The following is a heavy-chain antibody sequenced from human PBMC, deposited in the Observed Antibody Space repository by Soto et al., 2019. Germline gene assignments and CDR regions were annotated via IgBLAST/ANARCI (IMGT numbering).Heavy chain of an antibody. CDR1: GVSISSYY. D-gene: IGHD1-26*01. J-gene: IGHJ6*02. V-gene: IGHV4-59*08. CDR2: IYYSGST. CDR3: ARHTQLPRAHYYYGMDV. Sequence: SETLSLTCTVSGVSISSYYWSWIRQPPGKGLEWIGYIYYSGSTNYNPSLKSRVTISVDTSKNQFSLKLSSVTAADTAVYYCARHTQLPRAHYYYGMDVWGQGTTVTVSS.